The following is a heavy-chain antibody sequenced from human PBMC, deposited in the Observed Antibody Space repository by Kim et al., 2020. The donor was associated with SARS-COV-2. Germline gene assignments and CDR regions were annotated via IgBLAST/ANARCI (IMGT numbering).Heavy chain of an antibody. CDR3: ARVFRGMDV. J-gene: IGHJ6*02. D-gene: IGHD3-10*02. Sequence: SGSTNYTPSLKSRVTISVDTSKNQFSLKWNSMTAAGTGVYYCARVFRGMDVWGQRSTVIVSS. CDR2: SGST. V-gene: IGHV4-59*01.